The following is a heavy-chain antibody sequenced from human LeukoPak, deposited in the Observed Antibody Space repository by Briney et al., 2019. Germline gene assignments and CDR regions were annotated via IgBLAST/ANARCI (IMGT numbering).Heavy chain of an antibody. V-gene: IGHV1-24*01. Sequence: ASVKVSCKVSGYTLTELSMHWVRQAPGKGLEWMGGFDPEDGETIYAQKFQGRVTMTEDTSTDTAYMELSSLRSEDTAVYYCARPFWSGYYNWFDPWGQGTLVTVSS. CDR2: FDPEDGET. D-gene: IGHD3-3*01. CDR3: ARPFWSGYYNWFDP. CDR1: GYTLTELS. J-gene: IGHJ5*02.